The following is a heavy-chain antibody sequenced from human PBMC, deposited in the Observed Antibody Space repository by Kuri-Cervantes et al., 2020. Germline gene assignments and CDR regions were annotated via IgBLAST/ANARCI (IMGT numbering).Heavy chain of an antibody. D-gene: IGHD6-19*01. CDR1: GFTVSSNY. CDR3: ARTRIAVAGTFDY. Sequence: GESLKISCAASGFTVSSNYMSWVRQAPGKGLEWVAVISYDGSNKYYADSVKGRFTISRDNAKNSLYLQMNSLRAEDTAVYYCARTRIAVAGTFDYWGQGTLVTVSS. CDR2: ISYDGSNK. V-gene: IGHV3-30*03. J-gene: IGHJ4*02.